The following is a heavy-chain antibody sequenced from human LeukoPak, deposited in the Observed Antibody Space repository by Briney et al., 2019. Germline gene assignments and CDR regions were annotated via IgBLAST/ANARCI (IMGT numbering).Heavy chain of an antibody. J-gene: IGHJ4*02. CDR2: ISYDGSNK. CDR1: GFTFSSYA. V-gene: IGHV3-30-3*01. D-gene: IGHD5-18*01. Sequence: GGSLRLSCAASGFTFSSYAMHWVRQAPGKGLEWVAVISYDGSNKYYADSVKGRFTISRDNSKNTLYLQMNSLRAEDTAVYYCAKARVQLWRVFDYWGQGTLVTVSS. CDR3: AKARVQLWRVFDY.